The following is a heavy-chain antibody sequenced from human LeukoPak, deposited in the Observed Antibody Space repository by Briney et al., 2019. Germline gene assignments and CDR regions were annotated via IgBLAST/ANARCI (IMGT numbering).Heavy chain of an antibody. Sequence: GGSLRLSCAASGFTFSSYGMHWVRQAPGKGLEWVAVISYDGSNKYYADSVKGRFTISRDNSKNTLYLQMNSLRAEDTAVYYCAPAEQSGFFDYWGQGTLVTVSS. V-gene: IGHV3-30*03. D-gene: IGHD5-12*01. CDR2: ISYDGSNK. CDR3: APAEQSGFFDY. CDR1: GFTFSSYG. J-gene: IGHJ4*02.